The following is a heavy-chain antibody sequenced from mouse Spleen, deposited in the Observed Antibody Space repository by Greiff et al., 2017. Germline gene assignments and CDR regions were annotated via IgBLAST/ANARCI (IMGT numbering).Heavy chain of an antibody. CDR1: GFTFSDFY. D-gene: IGHD1-1*01. Sequence: EVQRVESGGGLVQSGRSLRLSCATSGFTFSDFYMEWVRQAPGKGLEWIAASRNKANDYTTEYSASVKGRFIVSRDTSQSILYLQMNALRAEDTAIYYCARDAGITNVLTTLSYWYFDVWGTGTTVTVSS. J-gene: IGHJ1*03. CDR3: ARDAGITNVLTTLSYWYFDV. CDR2: SRNKANDYTT. V-gene: IGHV7-1*01.